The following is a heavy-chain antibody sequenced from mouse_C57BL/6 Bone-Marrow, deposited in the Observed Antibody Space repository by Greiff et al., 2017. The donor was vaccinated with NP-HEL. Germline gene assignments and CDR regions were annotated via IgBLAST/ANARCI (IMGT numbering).Heavy chain of an antibody. Sequence: VQLKESGPELVKPGASVKISCKASGYSFTGYYMNWVKQSPEKSLEWIGEINPSTGGTTYNQKFKANATLTVDKSSSTAYMQLKSLTSEDSAVYYCQLTGIDYWGQGTTLTVSS. V-gene: IGHV1-42*01. CDR2: INPSTGGT. CDR1: GYSFTGYY. J-gene: IGHJ2*01. D-gene: IGHD4-1*01. CDR3: QLTGIDY.